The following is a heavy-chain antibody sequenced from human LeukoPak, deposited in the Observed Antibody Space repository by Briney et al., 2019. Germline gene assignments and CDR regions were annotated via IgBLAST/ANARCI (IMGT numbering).Heavy chain of an antibody. V-gene: IGHV3-72*01. CDR1: GFTFSNAW. CDR2: TRNKANSYTT. J-gene: IGHJ4*02. D-gene: IGHD1-7*01. Sequence: PGGSLRLSCAASGFTFSNAWMSWVRQAPGRGLKGVGRTRNKANSYTTEYAASVKGRFTISRDDSKNPLYLQMNSLKTEDTAVYYCARGGITGTSYYFDYWGQETLVTVSS. CDR3: ARGGITGTSYYFDY.